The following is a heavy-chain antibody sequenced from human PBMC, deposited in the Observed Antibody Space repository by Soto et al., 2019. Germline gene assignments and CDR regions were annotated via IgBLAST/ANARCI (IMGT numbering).Heavy chain of an antibody. CDR2: INHSGST. CDR3: ARTRRITMVRGVIGYYFDY. V-gene: IGHV4-34*01. Sequence: QVQLQQWGAGLLKPSETLSLTCAVYGGSFSGYYWSWIRQPPGKGLEWIGEINHSGSTNYNPSLXSRVTISVDTXXDXSXXKLSSVTAADTAVYYCARTRRITMVRGVIGYYFDYWGQGTLVTVSS. J-gene: IGHJ4*02. CDR1: GGSFSGYY. D-gene: IGHD3-10*01.